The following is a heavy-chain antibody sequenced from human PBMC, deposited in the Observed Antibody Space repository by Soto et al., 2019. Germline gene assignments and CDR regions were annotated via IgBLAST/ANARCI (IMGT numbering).Heavy chain of an antibody. D-gene: IGHD2-15*01. Sequence: SQTLSLTCAISGDSVSSNSAAWNWIRQSPSRGLEWLGRTYYRSKWYNDYAVSVKSRITINPDTSKNQFSLQLNSVTPEDTAVYYCARGSCSGVSCYPNWFDPWGQGTLVTVSS. J-gene: IGHJ5*02. V-gene: IGHV6-1*01. CDR3: ARGSCSGVSCYPNWFDP. CDR2: TYYRSKWYN. CDR1: GDSVSSNSAA.